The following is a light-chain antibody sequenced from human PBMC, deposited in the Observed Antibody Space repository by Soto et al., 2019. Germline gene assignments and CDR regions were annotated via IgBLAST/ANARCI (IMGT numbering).Light chain of an antibody. V-gene: IGKV1-39*01. J-gene: IGKJ1*01. Sequence: DLQLTQSPSSLSASVGDRVTITCRASQSISTHLTWYQQKPGKAPNLLIYAASSLQRWVPSRFSGSGSGTDFTLTISSLQPEDFATYYCQQSHSTAWTFGEGTKVEIK. CDR2: AAS. CDR1: QSISTH. CDR3: QQSHSTAWT.